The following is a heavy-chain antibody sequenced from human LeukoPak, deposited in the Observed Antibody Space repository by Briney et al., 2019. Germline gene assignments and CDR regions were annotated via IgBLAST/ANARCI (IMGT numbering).Heavy chain of an antibody. J-gene: IGHJ3*02. V-gene: IGHV3-49*03. CDR1: GFSFGVLA. Sequence: PGRSLRLSCTASGFSFGVLAMSWFRQAPGKGLGWVGFIRSKAFAGTTEYAASVKGRFTISRDDSKSIAYLLMNSLKTEDTAVYYCTRYRLNRNDDWDAFDIWGQGTMVTVSS. D-gene: IGHD1-1*01. CDR3: TRYRLNRNDDWDAFDI. CDR2: IRSKAFAGTT.